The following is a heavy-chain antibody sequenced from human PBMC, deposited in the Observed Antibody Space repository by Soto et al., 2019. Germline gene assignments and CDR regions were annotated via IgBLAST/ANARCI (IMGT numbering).Heavy chain of an antibody. V-gene: IGHV3-74*01. Sequence: GGSLRLSCAASVFTFSSYWMHWVRQAPGKGLVWVSRINSDGSSTSYADSVKGRFTISRDKAKKTLYLHMNSLRAEDTAVYYCARDPKRAAFDIWGQGTMVTVSS. CDR1: VFTFSSYW. J-gene: IGHJ3*02. CDR2: INSDGSST. CDR3: ARDPKRAAFDI.